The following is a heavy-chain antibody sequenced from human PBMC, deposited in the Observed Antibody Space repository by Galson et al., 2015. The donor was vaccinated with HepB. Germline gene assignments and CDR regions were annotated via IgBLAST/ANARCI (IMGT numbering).Heavy chain of an antibody. V-gene: IGHV3-21*01. CDR3: ARDHDKYSSSPGAFDI. Sequence: SLRLSCAASGFTFSSYSMNWVRQAPGKGLEWVSSISSSSSYIYYADSVKGRFTISRDNAKNSLYLQMNSLRAEDTAVYYCARDHDKYSSSPGAFDIWGQGTMVTVSS. CDR2: ISSSSSYI. J-gene: IGHJ3*02. CDR1: GFTFSSYS. D-gene: IGHD6-6*01.